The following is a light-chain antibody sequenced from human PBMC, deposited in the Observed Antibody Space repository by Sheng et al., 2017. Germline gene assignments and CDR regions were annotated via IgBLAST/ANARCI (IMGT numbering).Light chain of an antibody. CDR2: KAS. V-gene: IGKV1-5*03. CDR3: QQYYTTSWT. CDR1: QSISSW. Sequence: DIQMTQSPSTLSASVGDRVTITCRASQSISSWLAWYQQKPGKAPKLLIYKASSLESGVPSRFSGSGSGTDYTLTISSLQPEDFATYYCQQYYTTSWTFGHGTKVDIK. J-gene: IGKJ1*01.